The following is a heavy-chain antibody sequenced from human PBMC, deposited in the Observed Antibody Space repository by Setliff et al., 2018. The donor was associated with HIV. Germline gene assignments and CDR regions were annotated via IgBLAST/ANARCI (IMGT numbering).Heavy chain of an antibody. Sequence: GESLKISCAASGFTFSSYEMNWVRQAPGKGLEWVSYINRSGSTIYNADSVKGRFTISRDNVKNSLYLQMNSLRAEDTAVYHCTRGSIVVAFDIWGQGTVVTVSS. J-gene: IGHJ3*02. V-gene: IGHV3-48*03. D-gene: IGHD1-26*01. CDR1: GFTFSSYE. CDR3: TRGSIVVAFDI. CDR2: INRSGSTI.